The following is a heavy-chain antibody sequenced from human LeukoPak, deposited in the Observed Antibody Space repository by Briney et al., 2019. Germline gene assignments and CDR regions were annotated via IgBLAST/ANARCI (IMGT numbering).Heavy chain of an antibody. CDR1: VYTFTSYY. CDR3: AREFHGGYFDY. CDR2: ISPSFGRA. J-gene: IGHJ4*02. V-gene: IGHV1-46*01. D-gene: IGHD3-16*01. Sequence: EPSVKVSCKASVYTFTSYYLHWVRQARGPGLEWMGIISPSFGRADYPERFQGRVTMTWDTSTSTVYLELRSLRSEDTAMYYCAREFHGGYFDYWGQGTLVTVSS.